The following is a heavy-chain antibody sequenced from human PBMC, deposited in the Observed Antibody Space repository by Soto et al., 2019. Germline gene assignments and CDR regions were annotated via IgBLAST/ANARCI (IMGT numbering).Heavy chain of an antibody. D-gene: IGHD3-10*01. Sequence: GALRLSCAASGFTFTSYAMSWVRQAPGKGLEWVSAISGSGGSTYYADSVKGRFTISRDNSKNTLYLQMNSLRAEDTAVYYCAKDSPFGELHNDAFDIWGQGTMVTVSS. CDR2: ISGSGGST. CDR1: GFTFTSYA. V-gene: IGHV3-23*01. J-gene: IGHJ3*02. CDR3: AKDSPFGELHNDAFDI.